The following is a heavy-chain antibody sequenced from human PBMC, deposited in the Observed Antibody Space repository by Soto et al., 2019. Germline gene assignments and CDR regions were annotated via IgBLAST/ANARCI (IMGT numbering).Heavy chain of an antibody. D-gene: IGHD4-17*01. Sequence: QVQLVESGGGVVQPGRSLRLSCAASGFTFSSYAMHWVRQAPGKGLEWVAVISYDGSNKYYADSVKGRFTISRDNSKNTLYLQMNSLRAEDTAVYYCARGWCGDPEDYRGQGTLVTGSS. CDR2: ISYDGSNK. J-gene: IGHJ4*02. V-gene: IGHV3-30-3*01. CDR1: GFTFSSYA. CDR3: ARGWCGDPEDY.